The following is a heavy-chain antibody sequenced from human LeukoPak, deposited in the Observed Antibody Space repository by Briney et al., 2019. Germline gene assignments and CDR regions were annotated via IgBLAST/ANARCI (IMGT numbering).Heavy chain of an antibody. V-gene: IGHV3-53*01. D-gene: IGHD6-13*01. Sequence: SGGSLRLSCAASGFTVSSNYMSWVRQAPGKGLEWVSVIYSGGSTYYADSVKGRFTISRDNSKNTLYLQMSSLRAEDTAVYYCARGGQRTAAAGTLDYWGQGTLVTVSS. CDR3: ARGGQRTAAAGTLDY. J-gene: IGHJ4*02. CDR1: GFTVSSNY. CDR2: IYSGGST.